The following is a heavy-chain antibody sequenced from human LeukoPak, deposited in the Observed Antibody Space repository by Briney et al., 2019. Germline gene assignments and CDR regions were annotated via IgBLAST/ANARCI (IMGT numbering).Heavy chain of an antibody. CDR2: ISGSGGST. CDR3: AKPEMATIKTDAFDI. D-gene: IGHD5-24*01. J-gene: IGHJ3*02. CDR1: GFTFSSYA. Sequence: GGSLRLSCAASGFTFSSYAMSWVRQAPGKGLEWVSAISGSGGSTYYADSVKGRFTISRDNSKTTLYLQMNSLRAEDTAVYYCAKPEMATIKTDAFDIWGQGTMVTVSS. V-gene: IGHV3-23*01.